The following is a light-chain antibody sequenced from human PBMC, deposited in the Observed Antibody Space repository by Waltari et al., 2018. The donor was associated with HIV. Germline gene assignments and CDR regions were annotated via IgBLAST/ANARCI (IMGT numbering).Light chain of an antibody. CDR3: QQSFRSPLT. V-gene: IGKV1-39*01. CDR1: ETVTNK. J-gene: IGKJ1*01. CDR2: DAS. Sequence: DIQMTQSPSSLSASVGDSVTITCRASETVTNKVNWYQQKPGHAPKVLIYDASTLQRGVPSRFRGGGSWTDFTLTITSLQLDDFATYFCQQSFRSPLTFGPGTKVEI.